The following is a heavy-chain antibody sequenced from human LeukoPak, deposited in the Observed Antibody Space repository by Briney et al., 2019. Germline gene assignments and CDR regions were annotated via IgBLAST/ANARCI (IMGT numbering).Heavy chain of an antibody. CDR3: ATVWGGSSAEFDY. D-gene: IGHD3-22*01. Sequence: ASVKVSCKVSGYSLTELSIHWVRQAPGKGLEWMGGIDPEDGETLYAQNLQGRVTMTEDTSTDTAYMELSSLRSEDTAVYYCATVWGGSSAEFDYWGQGTLVTVSS. CDR1: GYSLTELS. V-gene: IGHV1-24*01. J-gene: IGHJ4*02. CDR2: IDPEDGET.